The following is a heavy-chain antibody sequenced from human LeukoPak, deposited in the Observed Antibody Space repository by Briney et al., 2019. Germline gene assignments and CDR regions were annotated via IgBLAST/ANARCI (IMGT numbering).Heavy chain of an antibody. J-gene: IGHJ4*02. V-gene: IGHV4-59*08. CDR1: GGSISSYY. Sequence: SETLSLTCTVSGGSISSYYWSWIRQPPGKGLEWIGYIYYSGSTNYNPSLKSRVTISVDTSKNQFSLKLSSVTAADTAVYYCARLLLNIVIKDPEGYWGQGTLVTVSS. CDR3: ARLLLNIVIKDPEGY. CDR2: IYYSGST. D-gene: IGHD2/OR15-2a*01.